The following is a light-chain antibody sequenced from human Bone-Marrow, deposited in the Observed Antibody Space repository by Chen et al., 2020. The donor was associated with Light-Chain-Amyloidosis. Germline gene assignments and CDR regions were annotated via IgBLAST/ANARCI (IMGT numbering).Light chain of an antibody. CDR3: QSYQGSSQGV. CDR2: EDD. CDR1: SGSIATNY. Sequence: NFMLTQPHSVSESPGKTVIISCTRISGSIATNYVQWYQQRPGSSPTTVIYEDDQRPSWVPDRFSGSIDRSSNSASLTISGLKTEDEADYYCQSYQGSSQGVFGGGTKLTVL. J-gene: IGLJ3*02. V-gene: IGLV6-57*01.